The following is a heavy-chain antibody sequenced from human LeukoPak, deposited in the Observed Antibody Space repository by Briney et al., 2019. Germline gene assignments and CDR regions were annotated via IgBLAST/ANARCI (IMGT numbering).Heavy chain of an antibody. J-gene: IGHJ4*02. CDR3: ARHPLGYSYGEPFDY. V-gene: IGHV3-33*08. CDR2: IWYDGSNK. Sequence: GGSLRLSCAASGFTFNSFAMAWVRQAPGKGLEWVAVIWYDGSNKYYADSVRGRFTISRDNSKNTLYLQMNSLRAADTAVYYCARHPLGYSYGEPFDYWGQGTLVTVSS. D-gene: IGHD5-18*01. CDR1: GFTFNSFA.